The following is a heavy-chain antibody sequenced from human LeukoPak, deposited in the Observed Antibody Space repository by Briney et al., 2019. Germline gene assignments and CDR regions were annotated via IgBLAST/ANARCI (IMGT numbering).Heavy chain of an antibody. CDR2: IFHRDSNT. Sequence: GGSPQISSRGSGYSFTSYWIGWVRRMPGKDLVWMGIIFHRDSNTRYSPSFQGQVTISADKTISTAYLQWSSLKASDTAMYYCARLPYCGGDCYFGAFDIWGQGTMVTVSS. V-gene: IGHV5-51*01. J-gene: IGHJ3*02. CDR1: GYSFTSYW. CDR3: ARLPYCGGDCYFGAFDI. D-gene: IGHD2-21*02.